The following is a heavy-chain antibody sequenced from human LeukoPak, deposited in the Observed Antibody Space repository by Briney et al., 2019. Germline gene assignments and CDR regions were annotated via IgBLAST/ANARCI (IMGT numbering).Heavy chain of an antibody. CDR3: AKGLGFTIFGVVIGFDY. Sequence: GGSLRLSCAASGFTFSSYSMNWVRHSPGKGLEWVSGISWNRGSIGYADSVKGRFTISRDNAKNSLYLQMNSLRAEDTALYYCAKGLGFTIFGVVIGFDYWGQGTLVTVSS. CDR2: ISWNRGSI. CDR1: GFTFSSYS. D-gene: IGHD3-3*01. J-gene: IGHJ4*02. V-gene: IGHV3-9*01.